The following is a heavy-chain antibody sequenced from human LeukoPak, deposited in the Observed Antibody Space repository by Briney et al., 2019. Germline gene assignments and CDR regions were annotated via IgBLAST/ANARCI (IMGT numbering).Heavy chain of an antibody. Sequence: GGSLRLSCVVSGLTFSNAWMTWVRQAPGKGLEWVGRIESKTDGGTTDYAAPVKGRFTISRDDSKNTQYLQMNSLKTEDTAVYYCSTLAYCSGGRCYGLDYWGQGALVTISS. J-gene: IGHJ4*02. V-gene: IGHV3-15*04. CDR3: STLAYCSGGRCYGLDY. D-gene: IGHD2-15*01. CDR2: IESKTDGGTT. CDR1: GLTFSNAW.